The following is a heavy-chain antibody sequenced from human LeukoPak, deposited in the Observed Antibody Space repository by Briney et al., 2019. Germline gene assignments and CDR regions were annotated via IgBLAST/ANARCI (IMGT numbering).Heavy chain of an antibody. CDR2: IYPGDSDT. J-gene: IGHJ4*02. CDR1: GYSFTSYW. D-gene: IGHD5-18*01. Sequence: GESLKISCKGSGYSFTSYWIGWVRQMPGKGLEWMGIIYPGDSDTRYSPSFQGQVTISADKSISTAYLQWSSLKASDTAMYYCARPRVPYRRPYYFDYWGQGTLVTVSS. V-gene: IGHV5-51*01. CDR3: ARPRVPYRRPYYFDY.